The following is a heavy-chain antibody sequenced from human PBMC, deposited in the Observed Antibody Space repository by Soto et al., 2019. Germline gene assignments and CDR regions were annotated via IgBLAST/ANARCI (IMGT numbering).Heavy chain of an antibody. V-gene: IGHV4-59*01. CDR2: IYYSGST. D-gene: IGHD3-9*01. CDR1: GGSISRYY. Sequence: SDTLSLTCTVSGGSISRYYWSWIRQPPGKGLEWIGYIYYSGSTNYNPSLKNRVTISVDTSKNQFSLKMSSVTAADTAVYYCARDGTFDSSHSWFDPWGQGTLVTVSS. J-gene: IGHJ5*02. CDR3: ARDGTFDSSHSWFDP.